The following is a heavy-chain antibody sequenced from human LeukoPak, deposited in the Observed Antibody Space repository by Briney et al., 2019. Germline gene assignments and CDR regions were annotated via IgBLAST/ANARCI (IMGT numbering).Heavy chain of an antibody. V-gene: IGHV1-46*01. CDR1: GYTLTELC. Sequence: ASVKVSCKVSGYTLTELCMHWVRQAPGQGLEWMGIINPSGGSTSYAQKFQGRVTMTRDMSTSTVYMELSSLRSEDAAVYYCAREYNTASKFDDAFDIWGQGTMVTVSS. J-gene: IGHJ3*02. D-gene: IGHD1-14*01. CDR3: AREYNTASKFDDAFDI. CDR2: INPSGGST.